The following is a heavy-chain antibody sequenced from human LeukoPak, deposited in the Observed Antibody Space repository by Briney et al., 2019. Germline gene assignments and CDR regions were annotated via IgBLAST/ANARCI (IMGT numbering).Heavy chain of an antibody. CDR3: AREAAVGACNFDY. CDR2: ISPRDGST. V-gene: IGHV1-46*04. CDR1: GHISSTSL. Sequence: AAVTVSCMASGHISSTSLIHWVRAAPGQRPGWMGLISPRDGSTLYARSLQGRVTMTRDTSTRTVYMELNSLISDDTAVYFCAREAAVGACNFDYWGQGTLVTVSS. J-gene: IGHJ4*02. D-gene: IGHD1-26*01.